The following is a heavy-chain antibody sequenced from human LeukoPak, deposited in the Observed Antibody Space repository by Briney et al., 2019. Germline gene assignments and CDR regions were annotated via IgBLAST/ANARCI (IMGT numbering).Heavy chain of an antibody. J-gene: IGHJ4*02. Sequence: PGGTLRLSCAPSGFTFHSYSMTWGRQAPGPGLEWVSIFSSCSSYIYYADSVKGRVTIARDNAKNSLYLEMNSLRAEDTAVYYCARDRVSTPMDAFDYWGQGTLVTVSS. D-gene: IGHD5-18*01. V-gene: IGHV3-21*01. CDR2: FSSCSSYI. CDR3: ARDRVSTPMDAFDY. CDR1: GFTFHSYS.